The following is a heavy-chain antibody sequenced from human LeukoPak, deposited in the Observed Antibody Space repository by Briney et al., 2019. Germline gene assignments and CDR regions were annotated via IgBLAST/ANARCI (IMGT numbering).Heavy chain of an antibody. D-gene: IGHD1-26*01. CDR2: IYHSGST. CDR1: GGSISSGGYY. J-gene: IGHJ3*02. CDR3: ARAGGSGPISSRAFDI. Sequence: SETLSLTCTVSGGSISSGGYYWSWIRQPPGKGLEWIGYIYHSGSTYYNPSLKSRVTISVDRSKNQFSLKLSSVTAADTAVYYCARAGGSGPISSRAFDIWGQGTMVTVSS. V-gene: IGHV4-30-2*01.